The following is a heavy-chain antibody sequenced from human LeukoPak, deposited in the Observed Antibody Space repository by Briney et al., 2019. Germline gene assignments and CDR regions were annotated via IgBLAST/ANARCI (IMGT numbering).Heavy chain of an antibody. CDR2: IYYSGST. CDR1: GGSINSGNYY. V-gene: IGHV4-61*01. J-gene: IGHJ2*01. Sequence: KSSETLPLTCTVSGGSINSGNYYWSWIRQPPGKGLEWIGYIYYSGSTNYNPSLKSRVTISVDTSRNQFSLKVSSVTAADTAVYYCARQQWSSAPRYFDLWGRGTLVTVSS. D-gene: IGHD6-19*01. CDR3: ARQQWSSAPRYFDL.